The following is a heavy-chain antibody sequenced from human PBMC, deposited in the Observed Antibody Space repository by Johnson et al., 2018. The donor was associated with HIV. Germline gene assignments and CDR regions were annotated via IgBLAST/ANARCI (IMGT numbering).Heavy chain of an antibody. J-gene: IGHJ3*02. CDR3: ARGTPWDAFDI. CDR1: GFTFSSYG. Sequence: QVQLVESGGGVVQPGGSLRLSCAASGFTFSSYGMHWVRQAPGKGLEWVAVIWYDGSNKYYADSVKGRFTISRDNSKNTLYLQMNSLRAEDTAVYYCARGTPWDAFDIWGQGTMVTVSS. CDR2: IWYDGSNK. V-gene: IGHV3-30*19.